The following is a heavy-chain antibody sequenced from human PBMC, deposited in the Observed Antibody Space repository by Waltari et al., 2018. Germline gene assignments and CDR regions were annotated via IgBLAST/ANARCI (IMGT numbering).Heavy chain of an antibody. Sequence: EVQLVESGGGLVQPGGSLRLSCAASGFTFSSNWMSWARQAPGKGLEWVANIKQDGSEKYYVDSVKGRFTISRDNAKNSLYLQMNSLRAEDTAVYYCAGGYSSGWFDYWGQGTLVTVSS. CDR1: GFTFSSNW. V-gene: IGHV3-7*01. J-gene: IGHJ4*02. CDR2: IKQDGSEK. CDR3: AGGYSSGWFDY. D-gene: IGHD6-19*01.